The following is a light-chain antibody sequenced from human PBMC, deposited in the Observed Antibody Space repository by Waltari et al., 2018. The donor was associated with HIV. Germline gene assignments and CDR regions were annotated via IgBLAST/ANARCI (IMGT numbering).Light chain of an antibody. J-gene: IGKJ3*01. CDR1: QSVNSNY. Sequence: EIVLTQSPGTLSLSPGEIATLSCRASQSVNSNYLAWYQQKTGQAPRLLIYGTFRRPTDIPDRFSGSGSGTDFTITISRLEPEDFAVYYCQHYGSSFIFGPGTKVDIK. CDR3: QHYGSSFI. CDR2: GTF. V-gene: IGKV3-20*01.